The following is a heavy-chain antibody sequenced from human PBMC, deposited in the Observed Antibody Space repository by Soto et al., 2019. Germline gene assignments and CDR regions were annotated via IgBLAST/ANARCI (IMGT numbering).Heavy chain of an antibody. CDR1: GFTFGDYA. CDR3: TRDPRGVVGNDAFDI. D-gene: IGHD3-3*01. J-gene: IGHJ3*02. CDR2: IRSKAYGGTT. Sequence: GGSLRLSCTASGFTFGDYAMSWVRQAPGKGLEWVGFIRSKAYGGTTEYAASVKGRFTISRDDSKSIAYLQMNSLKTEDTAVYYCTRDPRGVVGNDAFDIWGQGTMVTVSS. V-gene: IGHV3-49*04.